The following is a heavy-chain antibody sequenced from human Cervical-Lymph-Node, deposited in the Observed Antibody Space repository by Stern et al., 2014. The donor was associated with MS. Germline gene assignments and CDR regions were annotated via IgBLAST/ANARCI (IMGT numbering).Heavy chain of an antibody. CDR1: GFTFSSYG. V-gene: IGHV3-33*01. CDR3: ARNHYYGSGSSSFYYGMDV. CDR2: ICYVGSNK. J-gene: IGHJ6*02. D-gene: IGHD3-10*01. Sequence: VQLFESGGGVVQPGRSLRLSCAASGFTFSSYGMHWVRQAPGNGLEWVAVICYVGSNKYYADSVKGRFTISRDKSKNTLYLQMNSLRAEDTAVYYCARNHYYGSGSSSFYYGMDVWGQGTTVTVSS.